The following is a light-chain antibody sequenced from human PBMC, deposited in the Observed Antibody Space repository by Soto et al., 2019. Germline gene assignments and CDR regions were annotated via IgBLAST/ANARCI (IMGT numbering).Light chain of an antibody. J-gene: IGKJ3*01. Sequence: EIVLTQSPGTLSLSPGERATLSCRASQSVSNRYLAWYQQKPGQAPRLLIYGASSRATGIPDRFSGSGSGTDFTLTISRLEPEDFAVYYCQQYGSTPFTFGPGNKVDIK. V-gene: IGKV3-20*01. CDR2: GAS. CDR1: QSVSNRY. CDR3: QQYGSTPFT.